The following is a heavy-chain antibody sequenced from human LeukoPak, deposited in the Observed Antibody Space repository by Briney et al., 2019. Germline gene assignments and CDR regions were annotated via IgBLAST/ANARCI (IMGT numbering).Heavy chain of an antibody. D-gene: IGHD2-21*02. V-gene: IGHV3-53*01. Sequence: GGSLRLSCAASGFTVSSNYMSWVRQAPGKGLEWVSLIDSSGSTYYADSVKGRFSTSRDKSKNTVDLQMNSLRAEDTAVYYCARDVVGDLKPFDYWGQGTLVTVSS. CDR3: ARDVVGDLKPFDY. CDR2: IDSSGST. J-gene: IGHJ4*02. CDR1: GFTVSSNY.